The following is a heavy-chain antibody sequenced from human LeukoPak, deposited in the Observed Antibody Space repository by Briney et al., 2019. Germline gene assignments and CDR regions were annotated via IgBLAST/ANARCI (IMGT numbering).Heavy chain of an antibody. D-gene: IGHD5-12*01. Sequence: PGGSLRLSCAASGFTFSIFSINWVRQAPGKGLEWVSTIRGNGATTYYADSVKGRFTISRDNSRNTLSLQMNSLRAEDTAVYYCANGLPFDFWGQGTPVTVSS. CDR1: GFTFSIFS. J-gene: IGHJ4*02. V-gene: IGHV3-23*01. CDR2: IRGNGATT. CDR3: ANGLPFDF.